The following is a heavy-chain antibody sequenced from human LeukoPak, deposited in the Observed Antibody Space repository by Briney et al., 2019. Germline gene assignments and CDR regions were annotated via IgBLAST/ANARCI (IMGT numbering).Heavy chain of an antibody. D-gene: IGHD1-26*01. CDR2: ISHDGSNK. CDR1: GFTFSSYG. Sequence: GRSLRLSCAASGFTFSSYGMHWVRQAPGKGLEWVAVISHDGSNKYYADSVKGRFTISRDNSKNTLYLQMNSLRAEDTAVYYCAKPPEVGATVGYFDYWGQGTLVTVSS. V-gene: IGHV3-30*18. CDR3: AKPPEVGATVGYFDY. J-gene: IGHJ4*02.